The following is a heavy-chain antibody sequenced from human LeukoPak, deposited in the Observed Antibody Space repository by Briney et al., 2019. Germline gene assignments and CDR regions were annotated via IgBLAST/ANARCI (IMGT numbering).Heavy chain of an antibody. D-gene: IGHD2-2*01. CDR1: GGSISSSSYY. CDR3: ARDPVLPTSPHFDY. CDR2: IYYSGST. Sequence: SETLSLTCTVSGGSISSSSYYWGWIRQPPGKGLEWIGSIYYSGSTYYNPSLKSRVTISVDTSKNQFSLKLSSVTAADTAVYYCARDPVLPTSPHFDYWGQGTLVTVSS. V-gene: IGHV4-39*07. J-gene: IGHJ4*02.